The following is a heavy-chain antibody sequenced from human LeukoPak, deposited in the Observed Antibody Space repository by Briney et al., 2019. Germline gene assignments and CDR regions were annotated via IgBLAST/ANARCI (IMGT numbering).Heavy chain of an antibody. J-gene: IGHJ4*02. CDR1: GFSFSVNW. V-gene: IGHV3-7*01. CDR3: AKEGY. CDR2: IKQDGSEK. Sequence: PGGSLRLSCAASGFSFSVNWMSWVRQAPGKGPEWVASIKQDGSEKYYVDSVSGRFTISRDNAKNSLYLQMNSLRAEDTAVYYCAKEGYWSQGTLVTVSS.